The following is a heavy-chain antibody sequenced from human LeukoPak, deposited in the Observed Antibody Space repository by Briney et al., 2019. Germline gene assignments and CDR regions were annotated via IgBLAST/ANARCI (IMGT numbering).Heavy chain of an antibody. CDR2: IYYSGST. CDR3: ARLYYDSSGYYYYFDY. CDR1: GGSISSSSYY. Sequence: PSETLSLTCTVSGGSISSSSYYWGGIRQPPGKGLEWIGSIYYSGSTYYNPSLKSRVTISVDTSKSHFSLNLSSVTAADTAMYYCARLYYDSSGYYYYFDYWGQGTLVTVSS. J-gene: IGHJ4*02. D-gene: IGHD3-22*01. V-gene: IGHV4-39*07.